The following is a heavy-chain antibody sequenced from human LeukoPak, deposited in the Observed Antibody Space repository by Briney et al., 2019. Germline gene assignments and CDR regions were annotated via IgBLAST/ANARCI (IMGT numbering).Heavy chain of an antibody. CDR1: GGSFSGYY. J-gene: IGHJ4*02. D-gene: IGHD2-2*02. V-gene: IGHV4-34*01. CDR2: INHSGST. Sequence: SETLSLTCAVYGGSFSGYYWSWIRQPPGKGLEWIGEINHSGSTNYNPSLKSRVTISVDTSKNQFSLKLGSVTAADTAVYYCVRDAIYLYYFDYWGQGTLVTVSS. CDR3: VRDAIYLYYFDY.